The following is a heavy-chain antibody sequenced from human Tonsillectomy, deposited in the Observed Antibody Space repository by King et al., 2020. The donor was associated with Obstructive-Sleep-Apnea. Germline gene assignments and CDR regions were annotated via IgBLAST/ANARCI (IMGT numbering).Heavy chain of an antibody. D-gene: IGHD5-24*01. CDR1: GFTFSSYG. CDR2: ISYDGSNK. CDR3: ANLRRDGYNSPFDY. Sequence: VQLVESGGGVVQPRRSLRLSCAASGFTFSSYGMHWVRQAPGKGLEWVAVISYDGSNKYYADSVKGRFTISRDNSKNTLYLQMNSLRAEDTAVYYCANLRRDGYNSPFDYWGQGTLVTVSS. J-gene: IGHJ4*02. V-gene: IGHV3-30*18.